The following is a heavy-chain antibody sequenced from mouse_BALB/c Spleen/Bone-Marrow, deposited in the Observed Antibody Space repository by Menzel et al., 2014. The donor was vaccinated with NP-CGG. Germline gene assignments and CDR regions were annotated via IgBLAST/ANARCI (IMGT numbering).Heavy chain of an antibody. J-gene: IGHJ4*01. CDR1: GYTFTSYW. CDR2: INPSNGGT. V-gene: IGHV1S16*01. D-gene: IGHD1-1*01. CDR3: TYMGYYGSSYAMDY. Sequence: SGAELVKPGASVKLSCKASGYTFTSYWMHWVNLRPGQGFEWIGAINPSNGGTNYNEKFKRKATLTVDESSSTAYMQLSSQTSEDSAVYDCTYMGYYGSSYAMDYWGQGTSVTVSS.